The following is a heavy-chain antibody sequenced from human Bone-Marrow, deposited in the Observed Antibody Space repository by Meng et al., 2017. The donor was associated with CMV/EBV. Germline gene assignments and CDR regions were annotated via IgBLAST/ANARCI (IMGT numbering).Heavy chain of an antibody. CDR2: ISSSSSYI. V-gene: IGHV3-21*01. Sequence: GESLKISCAASGFTFSSYSMNWVRQAPGKGLEWVSSISSSSSYIYYADSVKGRFTISRDNAKNSLYLQMNSLRAEDTAVYYCARETITMIVVVHGASDIWGQGTMVTVSS. CDR1: GFTFSSYS. CDR3: ARETITMIVVVHGASDI. J-gene: IGHJ3*02. D-gene: IGHD3-22*01.